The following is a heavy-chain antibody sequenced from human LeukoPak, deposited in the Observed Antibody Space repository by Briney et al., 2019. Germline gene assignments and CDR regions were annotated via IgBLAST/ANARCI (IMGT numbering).Heavy chain of an antibody. J-gene: IGHJ4*02. CDR1: GFTFSSYG. CDR3: AKRRDSSGWWTFDY. V-gene: IGHV3-30*02. Sequence: PGGSLRLSCAASGFTFSSYGMHWVRQAPGKGLEWVAFIRYDGSNKYYADSVKGRFTTSRDNSKNTLYLQMNSLRAEDTAVYYCAKRRDSSGWWTFDYWGQGTLVTVSS. CDR2: IRYDGSNK. D-gene: IGHD6-19*01.